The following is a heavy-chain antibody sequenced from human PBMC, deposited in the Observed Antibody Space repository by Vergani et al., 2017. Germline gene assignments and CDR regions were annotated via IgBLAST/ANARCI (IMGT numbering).Heavy chain of an antibody. D-gene: IGHD1-14*01. CDR2: TWYDGNNK. V-gene: IGHV3-33*01. Sequence: QVQLLESVGGVFQPGRSLRLSCAASGFTFNQYGMHCVRQAPGKGLEWVAVTWYDGNNKQYADSVKGRFTISRDNSKRTMYLQMNSLRDEDTGVYYCARDLRLLYNRFDPWGQGTLVTVSS. CDR3: ARDLRLLYNRFDP. J-gene: IGHJ5*02. CDR1: GFTFNQYG.